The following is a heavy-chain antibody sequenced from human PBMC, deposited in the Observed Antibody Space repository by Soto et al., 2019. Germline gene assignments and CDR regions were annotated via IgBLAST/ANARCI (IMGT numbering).Heavy chain of an antibody. CDR3: ARKEYGSGHVEG. D-gene: IGHD3-10*01. V-gene: IGHV4-4*02. CDR2: AFHTGGT. CDR1: GPSSSNRNW. Sequence: SHKSSAAGPSSSNRNWCNCMVQAPGKGLEWIGEAFHTGGTNYNPSLKSRLTMSIDKSKNSFSLSLSSVTVADTAVYYCARKEYGSGHVEGWG. J-gene: IGHJ6*03.